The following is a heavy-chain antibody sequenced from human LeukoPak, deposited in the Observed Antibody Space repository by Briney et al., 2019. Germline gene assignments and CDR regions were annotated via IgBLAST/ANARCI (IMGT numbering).Heavy chain of an antibody. CDR1: GFTFSSSA. CDR2: ISSSSSYI. CDR3: ARDADSSSWSMYYYYGMDV. D-gene: IGHD6-13*01. Sequence: GGSLRLSCAASGFTFSSSAMSWVRQAPGKGLEWVSSISSSSSYIYYADSMKGRFTISRDNAKNSLYLQMNSLRAEDTAVYYCARDADSSSWSMYYYYGMDVWGQGTTVTASS. V-gene: IGHV3-21*01. J-gene: IGHJ6*02.